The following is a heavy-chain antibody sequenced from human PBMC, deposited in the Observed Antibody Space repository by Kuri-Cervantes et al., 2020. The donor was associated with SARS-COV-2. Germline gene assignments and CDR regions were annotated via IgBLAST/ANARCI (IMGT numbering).Heavy chain of an antibody. J-gene: IGHJ4*02. Sequence: SETLSLTCTVFGASINNYYWSWIRQPPGKGLEWIAYIHHSGSSNYNSSLKSRVTMSVDTSKSQLSLKLNSVTAADTAVYYCARVGAVGTDYYFDQWGQGTRGTVSS. D-gene: IGHD1-26*01. CDR2: IHHSGSS. CDR3: ARVGAVGTDYYFDQ. CDR1: GASINNYY. V-gene: IGHV4-59*01.